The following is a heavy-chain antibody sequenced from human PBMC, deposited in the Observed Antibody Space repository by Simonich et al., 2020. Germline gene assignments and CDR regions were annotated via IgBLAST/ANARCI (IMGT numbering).Heavy chain of an antibody. V-gene: IGHV3-74*01. D-gene: IGHD5-12*01. J-gene: IGHJ4*02. CDR2: INSDGSST. CDR1: GFTFSSYW. CDR3: ASLYSGYDYY. Sequence: EVQLVESGGGLVQPGGSLRLSCAASGFTFSSYWMHWVRQAPGKGLVWVSRINSDGSSTSYADSVKGRFTISRDNAKNSLYLQMNSLRAEDTAVYYWASLYSGYDYYWGQGTLVTVSS.